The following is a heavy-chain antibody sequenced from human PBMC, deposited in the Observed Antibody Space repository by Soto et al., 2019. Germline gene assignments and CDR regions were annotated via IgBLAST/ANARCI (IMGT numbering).Heavy chain of an antibody. CDR2: INYSGST. CDR1: GGSFSGYY. J-gene: IGHJ5*02. CDR3: ARAISSSPSPGLNWFDP. D-gene: IGHD6-6*01. V-gene: IGHV4-34*01. Sequence: SETLSLTCAVFGGSFSGYYWNWIRQPPGKGLEWIGTINYSGSTNYNPSLKNRVTISVDTSKNQFSLKLSSVTAADTAVYYCARAISSSPSPGLNWFDPWGQGTLVTVSS.